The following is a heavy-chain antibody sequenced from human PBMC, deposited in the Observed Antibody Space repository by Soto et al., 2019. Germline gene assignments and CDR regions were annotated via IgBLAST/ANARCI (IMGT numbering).Heavy chain of an antibody. CDR3: ARGSGYSYGKPFDY. D-gene: IGHD5-18*01. V-gene: IGHV2-70*01. CDR1: GFSLSTSGMC. CDR2: IDWDDDK. Sequence: SGPTLVNPTQTLTLTCTFSGFSLSTSGMCVSWIRQPPGKALEWLALIDWDDDKYYSTSLKTRLTISKDTSKNQEDLTMTNMDPVETATYYCARGSGYSYGKPFDYWGQGTLVTVSS. J-gene: IGHJ4*02.